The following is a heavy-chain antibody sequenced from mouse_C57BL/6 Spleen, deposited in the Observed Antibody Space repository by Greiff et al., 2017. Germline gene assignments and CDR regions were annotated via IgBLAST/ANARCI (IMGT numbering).Heavy chain of an antibody. J-gene: IGHJ2*01. D-gene: IGHD1-1*01. CDR2: INPSSGGT. CDR3: AGLYYYCCDY. Sequence: QVQLQQPGAELVKPGASVKLSCKASGYTFTSYWMPWVKQRPGQGLEWIGNINPSSGGTNYNEKFKSKATLTVDTSSSTAYMQLSSLTSEDSAVYCCAGLYYYCCDYWGQGTTLTVSS. V-gene: IGHV1-53*01. CDR1: GYTFTSYW.